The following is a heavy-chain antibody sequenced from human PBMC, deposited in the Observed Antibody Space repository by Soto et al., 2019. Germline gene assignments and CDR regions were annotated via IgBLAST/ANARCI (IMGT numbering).Heavy chain of an antibody. J-gene: IGHJ4*02. CDR2: IDWDDDK. Sequence: SGPTLVNPTQTLTLTCTFSGFSLSTSGMCVSWIRQPPGKALEWLARIDWDDDKYYSTSLKTRLTISKDTSKNQVVLTMTNMDPVDTATYYCARMPSHYDFLTGYYWDYFDYWGQGTLVTVSS. CDR3: ARMPSHYDFLTGYYWDYFDY. D-gene: IGHD3-9*01. CDR1: GFSLSTSGMC. V-gene: IGHV2-70*11.